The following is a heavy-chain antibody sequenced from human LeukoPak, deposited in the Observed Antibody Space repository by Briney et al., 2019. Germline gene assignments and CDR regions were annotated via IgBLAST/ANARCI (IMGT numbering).Heavy chain of an antibody. CDR1: GGSFSGYY. Sequence: PSETPSLTCAVYGGSFSGYYWSWIRQPPGKGLEWIGEINHSGSTNYNPSLKSRVTISVDTSKNQFSLKLSSVTAADTAVYYCARGRGYSYGYVRYWYFDLWGRGTLVTVSS. D-gene: IGHD5-18*01. V-gene: IGHV4-34*01. CDR2: INHSGST. CDR3: ARGRGYSYGYVRYWYFDL. J-gene: IGHJ2*01.